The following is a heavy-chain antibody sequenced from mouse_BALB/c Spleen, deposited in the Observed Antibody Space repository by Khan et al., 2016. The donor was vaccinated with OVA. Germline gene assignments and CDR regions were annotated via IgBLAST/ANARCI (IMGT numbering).Heavy chain of an antibody. Sequence: VQLQQSGAELVKPGASVKLSCTASGFNIKDTYMHWVKQRPEQGLEWIGRIDTAIANTKYDPKFQGKATITADTSSNTVYLQLSSLASEDTAVYYCVNPNWFAYWGQGTLVTVST. CDR3: VNPNWFAY. CDR2: IDTAIANT. CDR1: GFNIKDTY. J-gene: IGHJ3*01. V-gene: IGHV14-3*02.